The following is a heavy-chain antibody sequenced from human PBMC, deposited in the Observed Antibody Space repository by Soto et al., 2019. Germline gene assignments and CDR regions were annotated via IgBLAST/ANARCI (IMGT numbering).Heavy chain of an antibody. Sequence: PSETLSLTCTVSGGSISSGGYYWSWIRQHPGKGLEWIGYIYYSGSTYYNPSLKSRVTISVDTSKNQFSLKLSSVTAADTAVYYCARDRYYYDIRRPPWAIDFRGPAIMVTLFS. J-gene: IGHJ4*03. CDR3: ARDRYYYDIRRPPWAIDF. CDR2: IYYSGST. CDR1: GGSISSGGYY. D-gene: IGHD3-22*01. V-gene: IGHV4-31*03.